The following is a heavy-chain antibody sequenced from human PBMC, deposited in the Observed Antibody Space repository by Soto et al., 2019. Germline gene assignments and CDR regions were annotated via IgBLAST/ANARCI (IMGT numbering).Heavy chain of an antibody. J-gene: IGHJ6*02. CDR2: IIPIFGTA. Sequence: QVQPVQSGAEVKKPGSSVKVSCKASGGTFSSYAISWVRQAPGQGLEWMGGIIPIFGTANYAQKFQGRVTITADESTSTAYMELSSLRSEDTAVYYCARDPPPYCSSTSCLRPYGMDVWGQGTTVTVSS. D-gene: IGHD2-2*01. CDR3: ARDPPPYCSSTSCLRPYGMDV. V-gene: IGHV1-69*01. CDR1: GGTFSSYA.